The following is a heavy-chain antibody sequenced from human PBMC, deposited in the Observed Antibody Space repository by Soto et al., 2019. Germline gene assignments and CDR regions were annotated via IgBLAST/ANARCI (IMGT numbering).Heavy chain of an antibody. CDR3: ARAEYLDCTNGVCPSFFDY. CDR1: GYTFTSYG. J-gene: IGHJ4*02. Sequence: GASVKVSCKASGYTFTSYGISWVRQAPGQGLEWMGWISTYNGNTNYAQKFQGRVTMTTDTSTSTAYMELRSLRSDDTAVYYCARAEYLDCTNGVCPSFFDYWGQGTLVTVSP. V-gene: IGHV1-18*01. CDR2: ISTYNGNT. D-gene: IGHD2-8*01.